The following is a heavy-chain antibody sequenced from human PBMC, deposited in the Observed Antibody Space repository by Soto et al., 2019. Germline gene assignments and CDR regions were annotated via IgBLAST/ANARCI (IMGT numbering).Heavy chain of an antibody. Sequence: WGSLRLSCAASGFTFWNFGIHFFRHSPVKWLEWVAVISYDGTNEFYADSVKGRFTISRETSKNTLYLQMNSLQGDDTAVYYCAKGAPDPNYDFWTGYSHFDHWGQGTLVTVSS. CDR3: AKGAPDPNYDFWTGYSHFDH. J-gene: IGHJ4*02. CDR1: GFTFWNFG. V-gene: IGHV3-30*18. D-gene: IGHD3-3*01. CDR2: ISYDGTNE.